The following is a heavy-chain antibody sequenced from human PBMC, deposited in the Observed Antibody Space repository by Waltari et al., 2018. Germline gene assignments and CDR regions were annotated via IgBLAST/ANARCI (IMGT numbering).Heavy chain of an antibody. J-gene: IGHJ4*02. CDR3: AKTLYSSSPTFDY. V-gene: IGHV3-30*18. D-gene: IGHD6-6*01. CDR2: IWYDGSNK. CDR1: GFTFSSYG. Sequence: AASGFTFSSYGMHWVRQAPGKGLEWVAVIWYDGSNKYYADSVKGRFTISRDNSKNTLYLQMNSLRAEDTAVYYCAKTLYSSSPTFDYWGQGTLVTVSS.